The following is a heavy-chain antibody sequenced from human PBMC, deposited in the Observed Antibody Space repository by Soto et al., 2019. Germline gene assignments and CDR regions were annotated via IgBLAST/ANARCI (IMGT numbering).Heavy chain of an antibody. CDR1: GFTFSSYA. J-gene: IGHJ6*02. D-gene: IGHD5-12*01. Sequence: GGSLRLSCAASGFTFSSYAMSWVRQAPGKRLEWVSAISGSGGSTYYADSVKGRFTISRDNSKNTLYLQMNSLRAEDTAVYYCAKGAYSGYDYYYCYGMDVWGQGTTVTVSS. CDR2: ISGSGGST. CDR3: AKGAYSGYDYYYCYGMDV. V-gene: IGHV3-23*01.